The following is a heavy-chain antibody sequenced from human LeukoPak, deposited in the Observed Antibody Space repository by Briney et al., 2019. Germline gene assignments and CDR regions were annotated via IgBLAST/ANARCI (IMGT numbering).Heavy chain of an antibody. CDR2: IYSSGST. D-gene: IGHD2-2*01. V-gene: IGHV4-4*07. J-gene: IGHJ3*02. Sequence: PSETLSLTRTVSGGSISSYYWSWIRQPAGKGLEWIGRIYSSGSTNYNPSLKSRVTMSVDTSKNQFSLKLSSVTAADTAVYYCARLPYCSSTSCPDAFDIWGQGSMVTVSS. CDR1: GGSISSYY. CDR3: ARLPYCSSTSCPDAFDI.